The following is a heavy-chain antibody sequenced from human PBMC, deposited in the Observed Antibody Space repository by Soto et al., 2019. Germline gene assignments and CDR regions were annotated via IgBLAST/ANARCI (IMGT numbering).Heavy chain of an antibody. V-gene: IGHV3-11*01. CDR3: ARGSHWEVPFDY. Sequence: LRLSCAASGFTFIAYSMTWIRQAPGKGLERVSYISSSGGTVYYADSTKGRFTISRDNAKKPLYLQMNSLRDEDTAVYYCARGSHWEVPFDYWGQGTLVTVSS. J-gene: IGHJ4*02. CDR2: ISSSGGTV. CDR1: GFTFIAYS. D-gene: IGHD1-26*01.